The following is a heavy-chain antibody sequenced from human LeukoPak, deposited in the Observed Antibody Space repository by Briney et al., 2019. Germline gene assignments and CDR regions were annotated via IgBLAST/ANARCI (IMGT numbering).Heavy chain of an antibody. CDR2: FDPEDGET. D-gene: IGHD6-25*01. CDR3: AKDRNRAITAAGSFDY. J-gene: IGHJ4*02. Sequence: ASVKVSCKVSGYTLTELSLHWVRQAPGKGLEWMGGFDPEDGETIYAQKFQGRVTMTEDTSTDTAYMELSSLRAEDTAVYYCAKDRNRAITAAGSFDYWGQGTLVTVSS. V-gene: IGHV1-24*01. CDR1: GYTLTELS.